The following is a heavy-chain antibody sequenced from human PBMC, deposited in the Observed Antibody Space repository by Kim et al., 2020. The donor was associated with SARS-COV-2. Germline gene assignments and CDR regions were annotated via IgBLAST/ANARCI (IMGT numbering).Heavy chain of an antibody. Sequence: GGSLRLSCTASGFTFGDYAMSWVRQAPGKGLEWVGFIRSKAYGGTTEYAASVKGRFTISRDDSKSIAYLQMNSLKTEDTAVYYCTRDQDTAYCGGDCLDYWGQGTLVTVSS. V-gene: IGHV3-49*04. CDR2: IRSKAYGGTT. D-gene: IGHD2-21*01. J-gene: IGHJ4*02. CDR3: TRDQDTAYCGGDCLDY. CDR1: GFTFGDYA.